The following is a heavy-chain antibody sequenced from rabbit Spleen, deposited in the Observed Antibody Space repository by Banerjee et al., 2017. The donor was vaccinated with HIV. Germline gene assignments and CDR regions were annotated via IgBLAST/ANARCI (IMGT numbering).Heavy chain of an antibody. CDR2: INTATGKA. CDR1: GFSFSDRDV. V-gene: IGHV1S45*01. Sequence: QEQLVESGGGLVQPGGSLTLTCTASGFSFSDRDVMCWVRQAPGKGLEWIACINTATGKAVYATWAKGRFTISRTSSTTVTLQMTSLTAADTATYFCARDLVGVIGWNFYLWGQGTLVTVS. D-gene: IGHD1-1*01. J-gene: IGHJ4*01. CDR3: ARDLVGVIGWNFYL.